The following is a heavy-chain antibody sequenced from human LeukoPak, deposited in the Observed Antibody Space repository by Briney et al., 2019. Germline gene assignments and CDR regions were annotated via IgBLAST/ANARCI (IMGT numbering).Heavy chain of an antibody. J-gene: IGHJ4*02. V-gene: IGHV4-4*07. CDR2: IYASGNT. Sequence: SETLSLTCTVSGVSISSYYWIWVRQPAGKGLEWIGRIYASGNTNYNPSLKSRVTMSVDTSKNQFSLKLSSMTAADTAVYYCARGLGGAENYWGQGTLVTVSS. D-gene: IGHD2-15*01. CDR3: ARGLGGAENY. CDR1: GVSISSYY.